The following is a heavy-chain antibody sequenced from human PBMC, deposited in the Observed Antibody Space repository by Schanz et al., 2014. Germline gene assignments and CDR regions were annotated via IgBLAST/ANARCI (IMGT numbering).Heavy chain of an antibody. CDR2: INHSGST. Sequence: QVQLQQWGAGLLKPSETLSLSCAVYSGSFIGYYWSWIRQPPGKGLEWIGEINHSGSTNYNPSLKSVFTISVNTSKNRFSLKLSSVTAADTAVYYCARGPDSTSADVTRGRRRYYFDYWGQGTLVTVSS. CDR3: ARGPDSTSADVTRGRRRYYFDY. D-gene: IGHD6-13*01. V-gene: IGHV4-34*01. J-gene: IGHJ4*02. CDR1: SGSFIGYY.